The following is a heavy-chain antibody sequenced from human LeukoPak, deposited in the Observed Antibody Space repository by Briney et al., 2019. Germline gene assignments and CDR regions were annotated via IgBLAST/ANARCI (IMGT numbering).Heavy chain of an antibody. J-gene: IGHJ4*02. CDR2: IIPIFGTA. CDR1: GGTFSSYA. CDR3: ARDLIGRRGYSYGFNYFDY. D-gene: IGHD5-18*01. V-gene: IGHV1-69*05. Sequence: SVKVSCKASGGTFSSYAISWVRQAPGQGLEWMGGIIPIFGTANYAQKFQGRVTITTDEPTSTAYMELSSLRSEDTAVYYCARDLIGRRGYSYGFNYFDYWGQGTLVTVSS.